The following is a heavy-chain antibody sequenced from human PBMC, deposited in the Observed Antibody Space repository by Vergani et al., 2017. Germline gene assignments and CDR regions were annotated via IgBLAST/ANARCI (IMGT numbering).Heavy chain of an antibody. V-gene: IGHV5-51*01. CDR2: IYPGDSDA. Sequence: VQLVQSGAEVKKPGESLKISCKGSGYSFTSYWIGWVRQMPGKGLEWMGIIYPGDSDARYSPSFQGQVTIAADKSISTAYLQWSSLKASDTAMYYGARDVEGGYSYGWDYYYYDMDVWGKGTTVTVSS. D-gene: IGHD5-18*01. J-gene: IGHJ6*03. CDR1: GYSFTSYW. CDR3: ARDVEGGYSYGWDYYYYDMDV.